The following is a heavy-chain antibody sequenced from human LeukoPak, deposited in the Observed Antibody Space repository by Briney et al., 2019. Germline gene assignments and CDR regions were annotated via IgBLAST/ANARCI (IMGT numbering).Heavy chain of an antibody. Sequence: GGSLRLSCAASGFTFCSYAMHWVRQAPGKGLEWVANIKQDGSEKYYVDSVKGRFTISRDNAKNSLYLQMNSLRAEDTAVYYCARDVGRWFDPWGQGTLVTVSS. CDR2: IKQDGSEK. CDR3: ARDVGRWFDP. V-gene: IGHV3-7*01. CDR1: GFTFCSYA. D-gene: IGHD1-26*01. J-gene: IGHJ5*02.